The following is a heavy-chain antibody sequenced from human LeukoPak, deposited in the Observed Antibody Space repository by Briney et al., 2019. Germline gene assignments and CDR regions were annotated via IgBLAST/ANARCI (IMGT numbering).Heavy chain of an antibody. CDR2: IDHSGST. CDR3: ARGRQVTRDFDY. V-gene: IGHV4-34*01. Sequence: SETLPLTCAVFGESFSGYSWTWIRHPPGKGLEWIGEIDHSGSTNYNPSLKSRVTISVDTSKNQFSLKLSSVTDADTAVYYCARGRQVTRDFDYWGQGTLVTVSS. CDR1: GESFSGYS. J-gene: IGHJ4*02.